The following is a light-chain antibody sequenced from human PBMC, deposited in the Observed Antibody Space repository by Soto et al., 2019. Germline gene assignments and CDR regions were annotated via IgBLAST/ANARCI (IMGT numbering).Light chain of an antibody. CDR1: SSDVGGYNY. CDR2: DVS. CDR3: CSYASSDTYV. Sequence: QSALTQPRSVSGSPGQSVTISCTGTSSDVGGYNYVSWYQQHPGKAPKLMIYDVSKRPSGVPDRFSGSKSGNTASLTISGRPAEDEADYYCCSYASSDTYVFGTGTKVTVL. V-gene: IGLV2-11*01. J-gene: IGLJ1*01.